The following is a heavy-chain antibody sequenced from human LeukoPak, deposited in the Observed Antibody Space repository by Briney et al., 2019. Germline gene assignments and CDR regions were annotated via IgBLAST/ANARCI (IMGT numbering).Heavy chain of an antibody. J-gene: IGHJ5*02. V-gene: IGHV4-61*08. Sequence: SQTLSLTCAVSGGSISSGGYYWSWIRQPPGKGLEWIGYIYYSGSTNYNPSLKSRVTISVDTSKNQFSLKLSSVTAADTAVYYCARGKYYDSSLDPRGQGTLVTVSS. D-gene: IGHD3-22*01. CDR1: GGSISSGGYY. CDR2: IYYSGST. CDR3: ARGKYYDSSLDP.